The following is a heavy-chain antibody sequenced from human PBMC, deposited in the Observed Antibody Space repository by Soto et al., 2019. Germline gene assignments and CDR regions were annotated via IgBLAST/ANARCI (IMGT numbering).Heavy chain of an antibody. V-gene: IGHV1-69*01. CDR2: ILPLCGTA. J-gene: IGHJ3*02. D-gene: IGHD4-17*01. CDR1: GGTFSSYA. Sequence: QVQLVQSGAEVKKPGSSVKVYCKASGGTFSSYAISWVRQAPGQGLECMGGILPLCGTANYAQKFQGRVTITADESTSTAYRELSSLRSEDTAVYYCANKAIAHYYRDYYAVDIGCQGTMVPVSS. CDR3: ANKAIAHYYRDYYAVDI.